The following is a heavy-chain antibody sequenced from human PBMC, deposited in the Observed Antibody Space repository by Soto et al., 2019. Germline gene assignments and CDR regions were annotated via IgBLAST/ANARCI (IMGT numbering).Heavy chain of an antibody. CDR3: ARTPDRYSYGSNWFDP. CDR1: GGTFSSYA. Sequence: GASVKVSCKASGGTFSSYAISWVRQAPGQGLEWMGGIIPIFGTANYAQKFQGRVTITADESTSTAYMELSSLRSEDTAVYYCARTPDRYSYGSNWFDPWGQGTLVTVSS. CDR2: IIPIFGTA. V-gene: IGHV1-69*13. D-gene: IGHD5-18*01. J-gene: IGHJ5*02.